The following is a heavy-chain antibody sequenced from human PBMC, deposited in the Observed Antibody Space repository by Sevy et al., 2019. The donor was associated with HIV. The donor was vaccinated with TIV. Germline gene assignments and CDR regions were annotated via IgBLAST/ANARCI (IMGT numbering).Heavy chain of an antibody. D-gene: IGHD2-15*01. CDR1: GGSFSGYY. Sequence: SETLSLTCAVYGGSFSGYYWSWIRQPPGKGLEWIGEINHSGSTNYNPPLKSRVTISVDTSKNQFSLKLSSVTAADTAVYYCARVVVVVVAANRYYYYGMDVWGQGTTVTVSS. CDR3: ARVVVVVVAANRYYYYGMDV. J-gene: IGHJ6*02. V-gene: IGHV4-34*01. CDR2: INHSGST.